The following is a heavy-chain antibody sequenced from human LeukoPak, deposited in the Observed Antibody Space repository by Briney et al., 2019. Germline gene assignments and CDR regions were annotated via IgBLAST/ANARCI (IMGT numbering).Heavy chain of an antibody. CDR1: GFTFNSYG. D-gene: IGHD5-24*01. V-gene: IGHV3-30*02. CDR2: IRYDGSYE. J-gene: IGHJ6*03. Sequence: GGSLRLSCAASGFTFNSYGMHWVHQAPGKGLEGVAFIRYDGSYEYYADSVKGRFTISRDNSKTTLYLQMNSLRSEDTAVYYCAKDGGLHLYYYYNYMDIWGKGTTVTVSS. CDR3: AKDGGLHLYYYYNYMDI.